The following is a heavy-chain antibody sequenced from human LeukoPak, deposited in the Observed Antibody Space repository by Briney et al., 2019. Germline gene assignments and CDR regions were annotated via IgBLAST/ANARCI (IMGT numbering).Heavy chain of an antibody. D-gene: IGHD4/OR15-4a*01. V-gene: IGHV4-39*07. CDR3: ARLSDAFDI. CDR1: GGSISSSSFY. Sequence: SETLSLTCTVSGGSISSSSFYWGGIRQPPGKGLEWIGSIYHSGTTYYNPSLKSRVTISVDTSKNQFSLNLSSVTAADTAVYYCARLSDAFDIWGQGTMVTVSS. J-gene: IGHJ3*02. CDR2: IYHSGTT.